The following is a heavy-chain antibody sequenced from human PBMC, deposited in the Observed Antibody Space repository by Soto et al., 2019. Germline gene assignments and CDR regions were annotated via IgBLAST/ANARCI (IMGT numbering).Heavy chain of an antibody. V-gene: IGHV3-53*01. CDR1: GFPINVTY. CDR3: ARTAEGDTPRTHWYFDL. CDR2: LYADGST. J-gene: IGHJ2*01. D-gene: IGHD6-25*01. Sequence: GGSLRLSCAASGFPINVTYLSWVRQAPGEGLEWLSVLYADGSTYYIDSVKGRFRISRDNAKNTLYLQMDNLRADDTAMYFCARTAEGDTPRTHWYFDLWGRGTPVTVSS.